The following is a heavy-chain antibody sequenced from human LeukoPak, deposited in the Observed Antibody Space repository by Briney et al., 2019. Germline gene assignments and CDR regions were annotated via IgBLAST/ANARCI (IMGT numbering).Heavy chain of an antibody. V-gene: IGHV3-20*04. J-gene: IGHJ4*02. D-gene: IGHD3-22*01. CDR3: ARALYYYGSSGYHTLGY. CDR2: INWNGGST. Sequence: GGSLRLSCAISGFIFDDYGMSWVRQVPEKGLEWVSGINWNGGSTGYADSVKGRFTISRDNAKNSLYLQMNSLRAEDSALYYCARALYYYGSSGYHTLGYWGQGTLVTVSS. CDR1: GFIFDDYG.